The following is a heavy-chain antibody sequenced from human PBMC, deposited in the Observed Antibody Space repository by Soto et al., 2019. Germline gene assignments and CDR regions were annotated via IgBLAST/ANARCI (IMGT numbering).Heavy chain of an antibody. V-gene: IGHV4-30-4*01. J-gene: IGHJ4*01. CDR1: GGSISSGDYY. CDR3: ARDSPIHNYDFWSGYYTSSQGFDY. Sequence: PSETLSLTCTVSGGSISSGDYYWSWIRQPPGKGLEWIGYIYYSGSTYYNPSLKSRVTISVDTSKNQFSLKLSSVTAADTAVYYCARDSPIHNYDFWSGYYTSSQGFDYWGHGTLVTVSS. CDR2: IYYSGST. D-gene: IGHD3-3*01.